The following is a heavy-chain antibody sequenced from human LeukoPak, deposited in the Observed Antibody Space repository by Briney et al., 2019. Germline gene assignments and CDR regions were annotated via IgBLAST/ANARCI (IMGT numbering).Heavy chain of an antibody. D-gene: IGHD2/OR15-2a*01. V-gene: IGHV3-23*01. CDR2: LSGSGGST. Sequence: SGRSLRLSCVASGFTFSSHWMRWVSQAPGKGLEWVSALSGSGGSTYYAESVKGRFTISRDNSKNTLYLQMNSLRAEDTAVYYCAKFSMMVHPWGQGTLVTVSS. CDR1: GFTFSSHW. CDR3: AKFSMMVHP. J-gene: IGHJ5*02.